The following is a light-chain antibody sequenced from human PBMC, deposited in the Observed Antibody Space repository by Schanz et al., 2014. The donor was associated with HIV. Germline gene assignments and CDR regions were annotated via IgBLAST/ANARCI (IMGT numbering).Light chain of an antibody. V-gene: IGLV2-14*01. CDR2: EVS. Sequence: QSVLTQPASVSGSPGQSITISCTGTSSDVGGYKYVSWYQHHPGKAPKLVISEVSNRPSGVSNRFSGSKSGNTASLTISGLQAEDEADYYCSSYTSSSTQVFGGGTKLTVL. CDR3: SSYTSSSTQV. J-gene: IGLJ2*01. CDR1: SSDVGGYKY.